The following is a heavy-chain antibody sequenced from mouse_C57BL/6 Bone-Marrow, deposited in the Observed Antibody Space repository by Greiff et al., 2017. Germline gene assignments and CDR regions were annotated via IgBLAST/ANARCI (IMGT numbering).Heavy chain of an antibody. Sequence: EVQLQQSGPELVKPGASVKISCKASGYTFTDYYMNWVKQSHGKSLEWIGDINPNNGGTSYNQKFKGKATLTVDKSSSTAYMERRSLTSDDSAVYYCAREDYGSPWYFDVWGTGTTVTVSS. J-gene: IGHJ1*03. CDR2: INPNNGGT. CDR1: GYTFTDYY. D-gene: IGHD1-1*01. CDR3: AREDYGSPWYFDV. V-gene: IGHV1-26*01.